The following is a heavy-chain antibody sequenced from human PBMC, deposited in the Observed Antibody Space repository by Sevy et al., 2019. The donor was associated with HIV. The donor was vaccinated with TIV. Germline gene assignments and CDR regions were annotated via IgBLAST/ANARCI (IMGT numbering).Heavy chain of an antibody. CDR3: ARDSAVVPRALVY. Sequence: SETLSLTCNVSGDSISSYFWSWFRQPPGKGLEWVGYIYYSGSSEYNPSLRSRVTISIDTSKKYLSMKLTSVSAADTAVYYCARDSAVVPRALVYWGQGTLVTVSS. CDR2: IYYSGSS. D-gene: IGHD2-15*01. J-gene: IGHJ4*02. CDR1: GDSISSYF. V-gene: IGHV4-59*01.